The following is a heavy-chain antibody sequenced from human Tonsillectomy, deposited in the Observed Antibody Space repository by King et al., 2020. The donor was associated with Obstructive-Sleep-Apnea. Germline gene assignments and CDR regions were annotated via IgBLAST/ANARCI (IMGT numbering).Heavy chain of an antibody. D-gene: IGHD3-10*01. CDR1: GFTFSSYA. V-gene: IGHV3-30-3*01. Sequence: VQLVESGGGVVQPGRSLRLSCAASGFTFSSYAMHWVRQAPGEGLEWVAVISYDGSNKYYADSVKGRFTIYRDNSKNTLYLQMNSLRAEDTAVYYCAGDLTPHDGSGSYYYWGQGTLVTVSS. CDR3: AGDLTPHDGSGSYYY. CDR2: ISYDGSNK. J-gene: IGHJ4*02.